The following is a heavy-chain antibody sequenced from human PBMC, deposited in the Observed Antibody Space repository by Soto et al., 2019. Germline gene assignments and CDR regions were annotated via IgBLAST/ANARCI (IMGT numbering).Heavy chain of an antibody. Sequence: SSETLSLTCTVSGGSISSYYWSWIRQPPGKGLEWIGYIYYSGSTNYNPSLKSRVTISVDTSKNQFSLKLSSVTAADTAVYYCARDRDYGDYDAFDIWGQGTMVTVSS. CDR2: IYYSGST. J-gene: IGHJ3*02. D-gene: IGHD4-17*01. CDR3: ARDRDYGDYDAFDI. V-gene: IGHV4-59*01. CDR1: GGSISSYY.